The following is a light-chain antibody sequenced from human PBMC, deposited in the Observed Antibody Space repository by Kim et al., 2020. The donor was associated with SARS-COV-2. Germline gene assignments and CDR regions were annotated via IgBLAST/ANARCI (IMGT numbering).Light chain of an antibody. CDR2: GKN. CDR3: NSRDSNDNVV. Sequence: VALRQTVSLTCQGDSLISYYATRYQQKPGQAPIVVIYGKNNRPSGIPDRFSGSSSGNTASLTITGTQAGDEADYYCNSRDSNDNVVFGGGTKLTVL. J-gene: IGLJ2*01. V-gene: IGLV3-19*01. CDR1: SLISYY.